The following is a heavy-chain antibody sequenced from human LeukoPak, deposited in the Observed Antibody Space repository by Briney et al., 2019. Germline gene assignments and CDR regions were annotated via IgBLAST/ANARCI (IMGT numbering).Heavy chain of an antibody. J-gene: IGHJ3*02. Sequence: GASVKVSCKASGYTFTSYGISWVRQAPGQGLEWMGWISAYNGNTNYAQKLQGRVTMPTDTSTSTAYMELRSLRSDDTAVYYCAGSGSYPHTHDAFDIWGQGTMVTVSS. CDR2: ISAYNGNT. CDR1: GYTFTSYG. CDR3: AGSGSYPHTHDAFDI. D-gene: IGHD1-26*01. V-gene: IGHV1-18*01.